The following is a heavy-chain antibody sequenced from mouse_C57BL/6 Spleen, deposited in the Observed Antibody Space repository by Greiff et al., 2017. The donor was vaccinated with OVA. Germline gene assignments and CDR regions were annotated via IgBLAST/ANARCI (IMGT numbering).Heavy chain of an antibody. V-gene: IGHV1-15*01. CDR2: IDPETGGT. D-gene: IGHD2-2*01. CDR1: GYTFTDYE. J-gene: IGHJ3*01. Sequence: VQLQQSGAELVRPGASVTLSCKASGYTFTDYEMHWVKQTPVHGLDWIGAIDPETGGTAYNQKFKGKAILTADTSSITAYMELLSLTSEDSAVYYCSMVTYWGQGTLVTVSA. CDR3: SMVTY.